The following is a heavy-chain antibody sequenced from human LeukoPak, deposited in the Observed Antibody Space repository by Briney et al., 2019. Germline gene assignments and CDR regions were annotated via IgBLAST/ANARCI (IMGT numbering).Heavy chain of an antibody. CDR3: ARAPLYGGFDY. J-gene: IGHJ4*02. CDR1: GYTFTSYY. Sequence: ASVKVSCKASGYTFTSYYMHWVRQAPGQGLEWMGIINPSGGSTSYAQKFRGRVTMTRDMSTSTVYMELSSLRSEYTAVYYCARAPLYGGFDYWAQGTLVTVSS. D-gene: IGHD3-10*02. V-gene: IGHV1-46*01. CDR2: INPSGGST.